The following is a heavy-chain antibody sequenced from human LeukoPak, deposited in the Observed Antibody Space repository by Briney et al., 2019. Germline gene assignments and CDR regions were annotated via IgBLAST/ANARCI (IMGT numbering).Heavy chain of an antibody. D-gene: IGHD3-10*01. J-gene: IGHJ4*02. CDR3: ARASLNGSGSPYYFDS. CDR2: VTGDGSAN. V-gene: IGHV3-74*01. Sequence: PGVSLRLSCAASGFTFSTHWVHWARQAPGKGLMCVSRVTGDGSANTYADSVKGRFTISRDNAKNTLYLQMSSLRAEDTAVYFCARASLNGSGSPYYFDSWGQGTLVIVSS. CDR1: GFTFSTHW.